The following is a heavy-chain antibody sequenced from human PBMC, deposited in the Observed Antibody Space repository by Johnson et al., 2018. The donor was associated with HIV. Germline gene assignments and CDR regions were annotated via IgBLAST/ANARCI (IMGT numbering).Heavy chain of an antibody. CDR2: ISYDGSNK. CDR3: ARVSSSVTTARYGAFDI. D-gene: IGHD4-17*01. CDR1: GFTFSSYA. Sequence: QVQLVESGGGVVQPGRSLRLSCAASGFTFSSYAMHWVRQAPGKGLEWVAVISYDGSNKYYADSVKGRFTISRDNSKNTLYLQMNSLRAEDTAVYYCARVSSSVTTARYGAFDIWGQGTMVIVSS. J-gene: IGHJ3*02. V-gene: IGHV3-30*14.